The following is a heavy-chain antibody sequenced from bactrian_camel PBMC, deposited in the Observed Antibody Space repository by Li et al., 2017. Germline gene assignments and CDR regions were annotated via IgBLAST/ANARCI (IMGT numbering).Heavy chain of an antibody. V-gene: IGHV3S40*01. CDR2: ISTGDGAP. D-gene: IGHD1*01. J-gene: IGHJ7*01. Sequence: DVQLVESGGGSVQAGGSLRLSCAASGYTYSSVCMGWFRQAPGEEREGVASISTGDGAPYYADSVKGRFTISRDSAKNTVYLQMNSLEPEDTAMYYCAGRNGVSCRLDAYFTRAYWGKGTQVTVS. CDR1: GYTYSSVC.